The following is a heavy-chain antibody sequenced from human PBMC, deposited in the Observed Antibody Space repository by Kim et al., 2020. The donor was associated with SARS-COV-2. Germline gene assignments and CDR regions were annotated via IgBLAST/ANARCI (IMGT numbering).Heavy chain of an antibody. V-gene: IGHV3-7*03. Sequence: SEKYYVGSVKGRFNISRDNAKNSLYLQMNSLRVEDTAVYYCAREQFKAEDYWGQGTLVSVSS. J-gene: IGHJ4*02. CDR2: SEK. D-gene: IGHD6-13*01. CDR3: AREQFKAEDY.